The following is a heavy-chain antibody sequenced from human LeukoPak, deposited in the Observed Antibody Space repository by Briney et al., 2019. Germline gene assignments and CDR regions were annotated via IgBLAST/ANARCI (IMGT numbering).Heavy chain of an antibody. J-gene: IGHJ6*03. D-gene: IGHD1-1*01. CDR3: ARDRGNYHYYYYMDV. Sequence: PGGSLRLSYAASGFTFGSYSMNWVRQAPGKGLEWVSSISSSSSYIYYADSVKGRFTISRDNAKNSLYLQTNSLRAEDTAVYYCARDRGNYHYYYYMDVWGEGTTVTVSS. CDR2: ISSSSSYI. CDR1: GFTFGSYS. V-gene: IGHV3-21*01.